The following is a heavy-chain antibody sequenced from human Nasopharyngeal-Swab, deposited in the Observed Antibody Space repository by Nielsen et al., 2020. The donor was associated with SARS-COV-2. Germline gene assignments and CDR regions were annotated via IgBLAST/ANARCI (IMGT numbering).Heavy chain of an antibody. CDR1: GYTFTSYG. Sequence: ASVKVSCKASGYTFTSYGISWVRQATGQGLEWMGWMNPNSGDTGLAQKFQGRVTMTRDTSIRTAYMELTSLRSEDTATYYCARGRGDYSENFAVIGYWGQGTLVTVSS. V-gene: IGHV1-8*01. CDR3: ARGRGDYSENFAVIGY. CDR2: MNPNSGDT. J-gene: IGHJ4*02. D-gene: IGHD4-11*01.